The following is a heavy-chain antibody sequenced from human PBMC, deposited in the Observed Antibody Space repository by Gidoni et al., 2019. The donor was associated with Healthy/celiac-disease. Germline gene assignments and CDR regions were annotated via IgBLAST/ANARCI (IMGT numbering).Heavy chain of an antibody. D-gene: IGHD2-15*01. J-gene: IGHJ2*01. CDR3: ARALGYCSGGSCQRHWYFDL. CDR1: GYTFPGSY. V-gene: IGHV1-2*02. Sequence: QVQLVQSGAEVKKPGASVKVSCKASGYTFPGSYMHWLRQAPGQGLEWRGWINPNSGGTNYAQKFQGRVTMTRDTSISTAYMALSRLRSDDTAVYYCARALGYCSGGSCQRHWYFDLWGRGTLVTVSS. CDR2: INPNSGGT.